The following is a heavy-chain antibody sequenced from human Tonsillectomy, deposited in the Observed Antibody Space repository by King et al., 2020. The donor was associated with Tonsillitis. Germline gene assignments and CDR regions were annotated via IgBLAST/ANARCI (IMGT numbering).Heavy chain of an antibody. V-gene: IGHV3-21*01. CDR3: PGGGGSYHY. D-gene: IGHD1-26*01. CDR2: IHRGGSFI. Sequence: VQLVESGGGLVKPGGSLRLSCEASGFTFSSYDMYWGRQAPGKGREWVSSIHRGGSFISYADSVKGRFTVSRDAARTSVHLQMNSLRAEDTARYYCPGGGGSYHYWGQGTPVIVSS. CDR1: GFTFSSYD. J-gene: IGHJ4*02.